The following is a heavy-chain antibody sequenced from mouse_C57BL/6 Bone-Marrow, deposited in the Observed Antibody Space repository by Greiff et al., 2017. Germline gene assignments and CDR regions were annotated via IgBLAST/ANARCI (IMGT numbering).Heavy chain of an antibody. J-gene: IGHJ3*01. V-gene: IGHV1-26*01. CDR3: ITAY. CDR1: GYTFTDYY. D-gene: IGHD1-1*01. CDR2: INPNNGGT. Sequence: EVQLQQSGPELVKPGASVKISCKASGYTFTDYYMNWVKQSHGKSLEWIGDINPNNGGTSYTQKFKGKATLTVDKSSSTAYMELRSLTSEDSAVYYCITAYWGQGTLVTVSA.